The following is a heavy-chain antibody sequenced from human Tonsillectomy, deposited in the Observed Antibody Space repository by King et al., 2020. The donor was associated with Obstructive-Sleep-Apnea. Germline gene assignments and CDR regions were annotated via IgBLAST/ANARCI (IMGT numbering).Heavy chain of an antibody. Sequence: VQLVESGGGVVQPGRSLRLSCTASGFTFSNYGMHWFRQAPGKGLEWVAVIWHDGSNEYYEDSAKGRFTISRDNSKNTLYLQMNRLRARDTAVYYCAKDLRYLGYYFDHWGQGTLVTVSS. CDR1: GFTFSNYG. V-gene: IGHV3-33*06. CDR2: IWHDGSNE. J-gene: IGHJ4*02. D-gene: IGHD3-16*01. CDR3: AKDLRYLGYYFDH.